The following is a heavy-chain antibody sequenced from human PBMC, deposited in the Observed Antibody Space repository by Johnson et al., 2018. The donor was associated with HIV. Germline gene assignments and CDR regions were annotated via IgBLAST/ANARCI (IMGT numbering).Heavy chain of an antibody. CDR1: GFTVSSNY. CDR2: IYSGGST. Sequence: VQLVESGGGLVQPGGSLRLSCAAFGFTVSSNYMSWVRQAPGKGLEWVSVIYSGGSTYYADSVKGRFTISRDNSKNTLYLHMNSLRAEDTAVYYCARQLGYYYDSNGGDAFDIWGQGTMVTVSS. V-gene: IGHV3-66*04. CDR3: ARQLGYYYDSNGGDAFDI. D-gene: IGHD3-22*01. J-gene: IGHJ3*02.